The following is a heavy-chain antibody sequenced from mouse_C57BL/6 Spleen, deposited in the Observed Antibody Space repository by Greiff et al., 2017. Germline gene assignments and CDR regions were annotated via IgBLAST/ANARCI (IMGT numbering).Heavy chain of an antibody. CDR1: GYTFTSYW. Sequence: QVQLQQPGAELVMPGASVKLSCKASGYTFTSYWMHWVKQRPGQGLEWIGEIDPSDSYTNYNQKFKGKSTLTVDKSYSTAYMQLSSLTSEDSAVYYCARRKTARGYAMDYWGQGTSVTVSS. CDR2: IDPSDSYT. J-gene: IGHJ4*01. V-gene: IGHV1-69*01. D-gene: IGHD3-2*01. CDR3: ARRKTARGYAMDY.